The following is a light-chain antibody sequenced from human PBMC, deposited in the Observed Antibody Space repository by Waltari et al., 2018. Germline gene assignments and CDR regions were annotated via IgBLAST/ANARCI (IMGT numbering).Light chain of an antibody. J-gene: IGKJ1*01. CDR2: WAS. V-gene: IGKV4-1*01. Sequence: DIVMTQFPDSLVVSLGERATIDCKSSQSVFYRSDNKNYLAWYQHKPGQPPKLLFYWASTRESGVPDRFSASGSGTDFTLTINNLQAEDVAVYYCQQYYRSRTFGQGTKVEIK. CDR1: QSVFYRSDNKNY. CDR3: QQYYRSRT.